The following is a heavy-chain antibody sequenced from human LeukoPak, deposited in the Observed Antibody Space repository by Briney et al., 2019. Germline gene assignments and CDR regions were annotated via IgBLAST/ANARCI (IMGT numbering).Heavy chain of an antibody. D-gene: IGHD3-3*01. V-gene: IGHV4-39*01. CDR3: ARHVESGGVDY. CDR1: GGSISSSSYY. J-gene: IGHJ4*02. CDR2: IYSSGNP. Sequence: SETLSLTCTVSGGSISSSSYYWGWIRQPPGKGLEWIGSIYSSGNPYYNPSLKSRVTMSVDTSKSQFSLKLSSVTAADTAVYFCARHVESGGVDYWGQGTLVTVSS.